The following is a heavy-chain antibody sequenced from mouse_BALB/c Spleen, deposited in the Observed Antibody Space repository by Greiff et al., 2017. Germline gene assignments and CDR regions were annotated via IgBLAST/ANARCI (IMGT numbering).Heavy chain of an antibody. CDR1: GFNIKDYY. D-gene: IGHD2-1*01. CDR3: NTLYYGTHYYAMDY. CDR2: IDPENGDT. V-gene: IGHV14-4*02. J-gene: IGHJ4*01. Sequence: EVKLQESGAELVRSGASVKLSCTASGFNIKDYYMHWVKQRPEQGLEWIGWIDPENGDTEYAPKFQGKATMTADTSSNTAYLQLSSLTSEDTAVYYCNTLYYGTHYYAMDYWGQGTSVTVSS.